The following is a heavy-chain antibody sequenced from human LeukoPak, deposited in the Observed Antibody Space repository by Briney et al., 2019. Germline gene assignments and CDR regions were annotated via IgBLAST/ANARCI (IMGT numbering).Heavy chain of an antibody. CDR1: GFTVSSNY. J-gene: IGHJ1*01. CDR3: AKGLTYSSSWYGEYFQH. Sequence: GGSLRLSCAASGFTVSSNYMSWVRQAPGKGLEWVAFIRYDGSNKYYADSVKGRFTISRDNSKNTLYLQMNSLRAEDTAVYYCAKGLTYSSSWYGEYFQHWGQGTLVTVSS. V-gene: IGHV3-30*02. CDR2: IRYDGSNK. D-gene: IGHD6-13*01.